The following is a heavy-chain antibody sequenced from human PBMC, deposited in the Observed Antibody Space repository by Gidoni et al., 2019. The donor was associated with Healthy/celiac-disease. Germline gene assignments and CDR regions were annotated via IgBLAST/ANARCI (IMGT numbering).Heavy chain of an antibody. J-gene: IGHJ6*02. V-gene: IGHV1-3*01. CDR3: ARTYYDFWSPYYYGMDV. D-gene: IGHD3-3*01. CDR1: GYTFPSSA. Sequence: QVQLVQSGAEVKKPGASVKVSSQASGYTFPSSAMHWVRQAPGQRLEWMGWINAGNGNTKYSQKFQGRVTITRDTSASTAYMELSSLRSEDTAVYYCARTYYDFWSPYYYGMDVWGQGTTVTVSS. CDR2: INAGNGNT.